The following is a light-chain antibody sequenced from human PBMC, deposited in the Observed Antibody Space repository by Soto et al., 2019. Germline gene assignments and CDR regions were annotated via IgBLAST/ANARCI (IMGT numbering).Light chain of an antibody. Sequence: QSALTQPRSVSGSPGQSVAISCTGTSSDVGGYYYVSWYQHHPGKAPKLMIYDVTKRPSGVPDRFSGCKSGNTASLTISGLQADDEADYYCCSYAGSYTLVVFGGGTKLTVL. J-gene: IGLJ3*02. V-gene: IGLV2-11*01. CDR2: DVT. CDR3: CSYAGSYTLVV. CDR1: SSDVGGYYY.